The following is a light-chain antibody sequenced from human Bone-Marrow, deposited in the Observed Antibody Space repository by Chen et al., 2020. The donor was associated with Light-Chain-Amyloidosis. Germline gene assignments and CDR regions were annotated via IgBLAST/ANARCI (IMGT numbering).Light chain of an antibody. V-gene: IGLV3-25*03. J-gene: IGLJ2*01. Sequence: SYALTQPPSVSVYPGQTARITCSGDDLPTKYAYWYQQKPGQAPVLVIHRDTKRPSGISERFSGSSSGTTATLTISGVQAEDEADYHCQSADSSGTYEVIFGGGTKLTVL. CDR3: QSADSSGTYEVI. CDR1: DLPTKY. CDR2: RDT.